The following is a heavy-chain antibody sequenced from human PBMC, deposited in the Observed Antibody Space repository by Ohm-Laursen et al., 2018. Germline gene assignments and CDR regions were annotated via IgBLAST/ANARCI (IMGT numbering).Heavy chain of an antibody. CDR3: ARGRLSGTRRALDI. Sequence: SVKVSCKASGYTFTNYDIHWVRQASGQGLEWMGWMNPKSGDTGYAHKFQGRVTMARNASISTANMEMSSLRSEDTAVYYCARGRLSGTRRALDIWGQGTMVTVSS. CDR1: GYTFTNYD. J-gene: IGHJ3*02. D-gene: IGHD1-7*01. V-gene: IGHV1-8*01. CDR2: MNPKSGDT.